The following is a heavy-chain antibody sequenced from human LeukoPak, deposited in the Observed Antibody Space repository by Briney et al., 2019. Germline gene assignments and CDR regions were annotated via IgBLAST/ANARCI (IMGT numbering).Heavy chain of an antibody. CDR3: AKDLTTGSGQLHAFDI. CDR1: GFTFSSYA. Sequence: GGSLRLSCAASGFTFSSYAMSWVHQAPGKGLEWVSAISGSGGSTYYADSVKGRFTISRDNSKNTLYLQMNSLRAEDTAVYYCAKDLTTGSGQLHAFDIWGQGTMVTVSS. V-gene: IGHV3-23*01. D-gene: IGHD6-19*01. J-gene: IGHJ3*02. CDR2: ISGSGGST.